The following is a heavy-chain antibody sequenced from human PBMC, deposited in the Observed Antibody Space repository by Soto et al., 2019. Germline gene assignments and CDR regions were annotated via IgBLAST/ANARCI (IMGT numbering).Heavy chain of an antibody. CDR3: ARAGDQLDYYGMDV. CDR1: GGSFSGYY. Sequence: SETLSLTCAVYGGSFSGYYSSWIRQPPGKGLEWIGEITHSGYTNYNPSLKSRVIISVDTSKNQFSLKVTSVTATDTAVYYCARAGDQLDYYGMDVWGQGTTVTVS. CDR2: ITHSGYT. V-gene: IGHV4-34*01. J-gene: IGHJ6*02. D-gene: IGHD3-10*01.